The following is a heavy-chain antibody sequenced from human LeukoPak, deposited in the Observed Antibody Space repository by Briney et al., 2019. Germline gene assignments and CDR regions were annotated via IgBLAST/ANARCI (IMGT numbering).Heavy chain of an antibody. J-gene: IGHJ6*02. Sequence: ASVKVSCKASGYTFINYDISWVRQAPGQGLEWMGWISAYNGNTYYAQKIQGRVTMTTDTSTSTAYMELRSLRSDDTAVYYCARVQSGWPPVYYYGVDVWGQGTTVTVSS. CDR3: ARVQSGWPPVYYYGVDV. CDR1: GYTFINYD. CDR2: ISAYNGNT. V-gene: IGHV1-18*01. D-gene: IGHD6-19*01.